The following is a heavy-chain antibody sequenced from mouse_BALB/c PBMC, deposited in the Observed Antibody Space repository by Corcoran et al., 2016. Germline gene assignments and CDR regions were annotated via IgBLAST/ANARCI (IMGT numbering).Heavy chain of an antibody. CDR1: GYTFTNYG. V-gene: IGHV9-3-1*01. CDR3: ARWSSSYGYYFDS. Sequence: QIQLVQSGPELKKPGETVKISCNASGYTFTNYGMNWVKQAPGKGLKWMGWINTYTGEPTYADDFKGRFAFSLETSARTAYLQINNLKNEDTATYVCARWSSSYGYYFDSWGQGTTLTVSS. D-gene: IGHD1-1*01. J-gene: IGHJ2*01. CDR2: INTYTGEP.